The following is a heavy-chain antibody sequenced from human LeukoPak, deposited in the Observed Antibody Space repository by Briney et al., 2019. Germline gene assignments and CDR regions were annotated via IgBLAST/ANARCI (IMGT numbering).Heavy chain of an antibody. CDR3: ARHFTPSEWLTRYYYYFYYLDV. J-gene: IGHJ6*03. CDR2: INHSGTT. Sequence: SETLSLTFSVSGGSTSSNNHFWGWIRQPPGKGLEWIGSINHSGTTHYNPSLKSRVTISIDTSKNQFSLGLTSVTAADTAVYYCARHFTPSEWLTRYYYYFYYLDVWGEGTTVTVSS. V-gene: IGHV4-39*01. D-gene: IGHD5-12*01. CDR1: GGSTSSNNHF.